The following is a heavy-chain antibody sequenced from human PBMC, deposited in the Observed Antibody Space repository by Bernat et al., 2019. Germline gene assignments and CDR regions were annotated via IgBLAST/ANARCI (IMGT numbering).Heavy chain of an antibody. D-gene: IGHD6-13*01. CDR2: IYYSGST. V-gene: IGHV4-39*01. CDR1: GGSISSSSYY. Sequence: QLQLQESGPGLVKPSETLSLTCTVSGGSISSSSYYWGWIRQPPGKGLEWIGSIYYSGSTYYNPSLKSRVTISVDTSKTQFSLKLSSVTAADTDVYYCARPGSRAAADYFDYWGQGTLVTVSS. CDR3: ARPGSRAAADYFDY. J-gene: IGHJ4*02.